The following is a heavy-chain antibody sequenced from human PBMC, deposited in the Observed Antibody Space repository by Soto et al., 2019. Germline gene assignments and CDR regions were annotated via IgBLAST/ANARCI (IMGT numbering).Heavy chain of an antibody. V-gene: IGHV4-4*07. CDR1: GGSIISYY. J-gene: IGHJ4*02. Sequence: LSLTCTVSGGSIISYYWSWIRQPAGKGLEWIGRIYTSGSTNYNPSLKSRVTMSVDTSKNQFSLKLSSVTAADTAVYYCARDYYGSGSYYRRYFDYWGQGTLVTVSS. D-gene: IGHD3-10*01. CDR2: IYTSGST. CDR3: ARDYYGSGSYYRRYFDY.